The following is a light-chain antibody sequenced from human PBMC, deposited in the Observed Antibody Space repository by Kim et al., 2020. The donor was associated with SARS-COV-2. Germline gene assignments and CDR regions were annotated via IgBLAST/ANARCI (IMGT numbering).Light chain of an antibody. Sequence: CTGEAAALSCRASQSVSRGYLAGYQQKPGQSPRLLIYDAASRATGIPDRFSGSGSGTDFTLTISRLEPEDFAVYYCQQYDSSPRTFGQGTKVDIK. J-gene: IGKJ1*01. CDR2: DAA. CDR1: QSVSRGY. CDR3: QQYDSSPRT. V-gene: IGKV3-20*01.